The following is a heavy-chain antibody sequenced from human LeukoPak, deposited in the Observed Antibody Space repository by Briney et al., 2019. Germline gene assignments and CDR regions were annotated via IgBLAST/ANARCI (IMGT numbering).Heavy chain of an antibody. CDR1: GDSVSSNSVT. V-gene: IGHV6-1*01. Sequence: SQTLSLTCAISGDSVSSNSVTWNWIRQSPSRGLEWLGRTYYRSTWYNDYAVSVRGRITVNPDTSKNQFSLRLSSVTAADTAVYYCARGAAGYSYGWGQGTLVTVSS. D-gene: IGHD5-18*01. J-gene: IGHJ4*02. CDR2: TYYRSTWYN. CDR3: ARGAAGYSYG.